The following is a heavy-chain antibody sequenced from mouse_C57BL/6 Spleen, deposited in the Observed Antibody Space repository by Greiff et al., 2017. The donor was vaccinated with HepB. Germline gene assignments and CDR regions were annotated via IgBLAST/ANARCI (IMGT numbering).Heavy chain of an antibody. CDR1: GFTFSSYA. V-gene: IGHV5-9-1*02. CDR3: TRDEGTGWFAY. J-gene: IGHJ3*01. D-gene: IGHD4-1*01. Sequence: EVKLMESGEGLVKPGGSLKLSCAASGFTFSSYAMSWVRQTPEKRLEWVAYISSGGDYIYYADTVKGRFTISRDNARNTLYLQMSSLKSEDTAMYYCTRDEGTGWFAYWGQGTLVTVSA. CDR2: ISSGGDYI.